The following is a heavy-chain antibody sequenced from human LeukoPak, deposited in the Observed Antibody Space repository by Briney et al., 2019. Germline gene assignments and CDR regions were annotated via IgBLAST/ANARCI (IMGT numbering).Heavy chain of an antibody. Sequence: GGSLRLSCAASGFTFSSYAMNWVRQTPGKGLEWVSAISGSGGSIHYADSVKGRFTISRDNSKSTLYLQMNSLRAEDTAVYYCASYITYYYDTSGHYFEFWGQGTLVSVFS. J-gene: IGHJ4*02. CDR3: ASYITYYYDTSGHYFEF. CDR1: GFTFSSYA. CDR2: ISGSGGSI. V-gene: IGHV3-23*01. D-gene: IGHD3-22*01.